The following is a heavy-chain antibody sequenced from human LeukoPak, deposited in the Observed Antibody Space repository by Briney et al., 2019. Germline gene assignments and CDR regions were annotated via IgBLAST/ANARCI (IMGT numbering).Heavy chain of an antibody. CDR2: IIGSGGST. CDR3: AKDRPAAGTFDY. D-gene: IGHD6-13*01. Sequence: PGGSMRLSCAASGFTFSSYGMSWVRQAPGKGLEWVSAIIGSGGSTYYADSMKGRFTISRDNSKNTPYLQMNSLRAEDAAVYYCAKDRPAAGTFDYWGQGTLVTVSS. J-gene: IGHJ4*02. CDR1: GFTFSSYG. V-gene: IGHV3-23*01.